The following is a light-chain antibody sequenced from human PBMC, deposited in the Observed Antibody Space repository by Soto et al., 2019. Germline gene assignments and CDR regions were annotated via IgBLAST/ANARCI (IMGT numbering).Light chain of an antibody. CDR3: QQYGSSPK. J-gene: IGKJ4*01. Sequence: EIVLTQSPGTLSLSPGERATLSCRASQSVSSSYLAWYQQKPGQAPRLLIYGASSRATGIPDRFSGGGSGTDFTLTISRLEPEDFEVYYCQQYGSSPKFGGGTKWIS. V-gene: IGKV3-20*01. CDR1: QSVSSSY. CDR2: GAS.